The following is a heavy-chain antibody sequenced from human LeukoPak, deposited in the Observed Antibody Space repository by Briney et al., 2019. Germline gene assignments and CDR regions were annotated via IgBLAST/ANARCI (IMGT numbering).Heavy chain of an antibody. J-gene: IGHJ4*02. CDR1: GYTFTSYY. D-gene: IGHD2-2*01. V-gene: IGHV3-30*18. CDR2: ISYDGSNK. Sequence: SCKASGYTFTSYYMHWVRLAPGKGLEWVAVISYDGSNKYYADSVKGRLTISRDNSKNTLYLQMNSLRAEDTAVYYCAQGTSFDYWGQGTLVTVSS. CDR3: AQGTSFDY.